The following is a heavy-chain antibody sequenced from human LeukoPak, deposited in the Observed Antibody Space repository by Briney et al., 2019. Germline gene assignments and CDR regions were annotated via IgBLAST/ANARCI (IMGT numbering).Heavy chain of an antibody. CDR3: ARKSRYSGSYLGVDY. Sequence: GASVKVSCKASGYTFTGYGISWVRQAPGQGLEWMGWISAYNGNTNYAQKLQGRVTMTTDTSTSTAYMELRSLRSDDTAVYYCARKSRYSGSYLGVDYWGQGTLVTVSS. V-gene: IGHV1-18*01. CDR2: ISAYNGNT. CDR1: GYTFTGYG. D-gene: IGHD1-26*01. J-gene: IGHJ4*02.